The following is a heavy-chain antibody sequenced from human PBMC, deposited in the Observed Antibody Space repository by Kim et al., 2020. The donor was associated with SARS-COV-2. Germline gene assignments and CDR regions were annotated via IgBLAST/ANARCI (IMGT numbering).Heavy chain of an antibody. CDR2: ISWNSGSI. CDR1: GLTFNKYA. J-gene: IGHJ4*02. D-gene: IGHD6-13*01. Sequence: GGSLRLSCAASGLTFNKYAMHWVRQAPGKGLEWVAGISWNSGSIGYADSVKGRFTISRDNVKNSLYLLMTTLRGEDSALYYCAKDMGPSFTSTWPRWGQGTLVTVSS. CDR3: AKDMGPSFTSTWPR. V-gene: IGHV3-9*01.